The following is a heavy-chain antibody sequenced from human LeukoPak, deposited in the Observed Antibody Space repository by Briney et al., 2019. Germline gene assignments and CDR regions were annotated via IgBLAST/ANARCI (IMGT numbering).Heavy chain of an antibody. V-gene: IGHV3-23*01. CDR2: ISGSGGST. Sequence: GGSLRLSCAASGFTVSSNHMNWVRKAPGKGLEWVSGISGSGGSTYYANSVKGRFTISRDNSKNTLYLQMNSLRAEDTAVYYCAKGGYCSGGSCYPFDYWGQGTLVTVSS. J-gene: IGHJ4*02. CDR3: AKGGYCSGGSCYPFDY. D-gene: IGHD2-15*01. CDR1: GFTVSSNH.